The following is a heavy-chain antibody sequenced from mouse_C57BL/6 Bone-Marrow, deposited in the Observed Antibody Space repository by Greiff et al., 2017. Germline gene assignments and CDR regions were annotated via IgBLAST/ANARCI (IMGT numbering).Heavy chain of an antibody. V-gene: IGHV14-1*01. D-gene: IGHD2-3*01. CDR2: IDPEDGDT. CDR1: GFNIKDYY. CDR3: TIDGYWTWCAY. J-gene: IGHJ3*01. Sequence: EVQLKQSGAELVRPGASVKLSCTASGFNIKDYYMHWVKQRPEQGLEWIGRIDPEDGDTEYAPQFQGKATMTADTSSNTAYLQLIILTSEDTAVYYCTIDGYWTWCAYWGQGTLVTVSA.